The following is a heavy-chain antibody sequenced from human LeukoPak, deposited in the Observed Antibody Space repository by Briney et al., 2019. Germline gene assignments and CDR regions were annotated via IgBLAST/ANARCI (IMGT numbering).Heavy chain of an antibody. CDR3: ARGVGLWSSGWYGAFDI. CDR2: IYTSGST. V-gene: IGHV4-4*07. J-gene: IGHJ3*02. Sequence: SETLSLTCTVSGGSISSYYWSWIRQPAGKGLEWIGRIYTSGSTNYNPSLKSRVTISVDTSKNQFSLKLSSVTAADTAVYYCARGVGLWSSGWYGAFDIWGQGTMVTVSS. CDR1: GGSISSYY. D-gene: IGHD6-19*01.